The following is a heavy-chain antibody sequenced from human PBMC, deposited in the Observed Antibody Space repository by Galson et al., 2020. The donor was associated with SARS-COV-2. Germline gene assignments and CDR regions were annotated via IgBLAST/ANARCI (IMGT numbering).Heavy chain of an antibody. J-gene: IGHJ5*02. CDR3: ARGQATTGGIYP. CDR2: IYYSGST. V-gene: IGHV4-59*01. CDR1: GGSISSYY. Sequence: SEPLSLTCTVPGGSISSYYWSWIRQPPGKGLEWIGYIYYSGSTNYNPSLKSRVTISVDTSKNQFSLKLSSVTAAYTAVYYCARGQATTGGIYPWCQGALVTVSS.